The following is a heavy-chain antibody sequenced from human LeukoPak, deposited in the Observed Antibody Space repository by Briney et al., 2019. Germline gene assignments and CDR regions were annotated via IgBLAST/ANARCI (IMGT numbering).Heavy chain of an antibody. CDR2: INPNSGDT. V-gene: IGHV1-2*02. D-gene: IGHD2-21*02. CDR3: ARINRSKTLHIVVVTAIFRGGDRGAFDI. CDR1: GYTFTGYY. Sequence: GASVKVSCKASGYTFTGYYMHWVRQAPGQGLEWMGWINPNSGDTNYAQKFQGRVTMTRDTSISTAYMELSRLRSDDTAVYYCARINRSKTLHIVVVTAIFRGGDRGAFDIWGQGTMVTVSS. J-gene: IGHJ3*02.